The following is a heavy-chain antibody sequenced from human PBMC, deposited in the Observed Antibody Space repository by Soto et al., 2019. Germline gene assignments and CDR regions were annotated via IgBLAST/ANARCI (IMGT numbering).Heavy chain of an antibody. V-gene: IGHV4-59*01. CDR3: ARYRREAVAGYTLDN. CDR2: VYNSGST. Sequence: SETLSLTCTVAGGSISSNYWTWIRQPPGKGLEWIGYVYNSGSTNYNPSLKSRVTISEDTSKSQFSLKVNSMTAADTAVYYCARYRREAVAGYTLDNWGQGILVTVSS. J-gene: IGHJ4*02. D-gene: IGHD6-13*01. CDR1: GGSISSNY.